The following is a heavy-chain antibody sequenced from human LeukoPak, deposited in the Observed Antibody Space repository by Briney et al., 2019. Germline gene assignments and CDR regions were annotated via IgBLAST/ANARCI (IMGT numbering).Heavy chain of an antibody. J-gene: IGHJ4*02. D-gene: IGHD3-22*01. CDR2: IYHSGST. Sequence: PSETLSLTCAVSGGSISSSNWWSWVRQPPGKGLEWIGEIYHSGSTNYNPSPKSRVTISVDTSKNQFSLKLSSVTAADTAVYYCARGDYYDSSGYKGPFDYWGQGTLVTVSS. CDR1: GGSISSSNW. V-gene: IGHV4-4*02. CDR3: ARGDYYDSSGYKGPFDY.